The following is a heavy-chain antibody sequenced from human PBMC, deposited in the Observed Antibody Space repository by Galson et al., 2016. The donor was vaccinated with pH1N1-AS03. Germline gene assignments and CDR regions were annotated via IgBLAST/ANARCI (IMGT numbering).Heavy chain of an antibody. CDR1: AFTFSASA. J-gene: IGHJ6*02. D-gene: IGHD1-14*01. V-gene: IGHV3-15*01. CDR3: TTKPVSAMDV. Sequence: SLRLSCAASAFTFSASAITWVRQPSGKGLEWVGRIKGKTDGGTVDYAAPVKGRFTISRDDSETTLYLQMNSLKTEDTGVYYCTTKPVSAMDVWGQGTTVTVSS. CDR2: IKGKTDGGTV.